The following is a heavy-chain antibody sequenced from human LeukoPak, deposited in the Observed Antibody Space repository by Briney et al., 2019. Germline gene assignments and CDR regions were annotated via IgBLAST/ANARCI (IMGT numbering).Heavy chain of an antibody. Sequence: ASVEVSCKASGYTFTGYYMHWVRQAPGQGLEWMGWINPNSGGTNYAQKFQGRVTMTRDTSISTAYMELSRLRSDDTAVYYCARPVVVAADFDYWGQGTLVTVSS. CDR3: ARPVVVAADFDY. CDR2: INPNSGGT. CDR1: GYTFTGYY. V-gene: IGHV1-2*02. J-gene: IGHJ4*02. D-gene: IGHD2-15*01.